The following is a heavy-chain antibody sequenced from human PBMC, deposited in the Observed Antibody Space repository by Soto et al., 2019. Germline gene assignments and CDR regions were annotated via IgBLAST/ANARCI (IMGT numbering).Heavy chain of an antibody. D-gene: IGHD2-15*01. V-gene: IGHV4-34*01. Sequence: ETLSLTCAVYGGSFSGYYWSWIRQPPGKGLEWIGEINHSGSTNYNPSLKSRVTISVDTSKNQFSLKLSSVTAADTAVYYCARGNIVVVVAATQAAAEYFQHWGQGTLVTVSS. J-gene: IGHJ1*01. CDR3: ARGNIVVVVAATQAAAEYFQH. CDR2: INHSGST. CDR1: GGSFSGYY.